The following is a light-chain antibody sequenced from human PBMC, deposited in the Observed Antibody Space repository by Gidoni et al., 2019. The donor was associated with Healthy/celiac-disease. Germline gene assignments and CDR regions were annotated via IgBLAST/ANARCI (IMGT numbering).Light chain of an antibody. CDR1: QSLSSY. V-gene: IGKV1-39*01. J-gene: IGKJ1*01. Sequence: DIQRTQSPSSLSASVGDRVTITCRASQSLSSYLNWYQQKPWKAPKLLIYSASSLQSGVPSRVSGSGSGTDFTLTISSLQPEDFSTDYRQQSYSTPLTFGQXTKVEIK. CDR2: SAS. CDR3: QQSYSTPLT.